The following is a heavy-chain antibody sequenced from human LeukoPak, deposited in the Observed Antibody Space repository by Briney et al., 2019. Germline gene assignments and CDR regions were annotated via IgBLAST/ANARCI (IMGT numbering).Heavy chain of an antibody. CDR3: ASPYYDFWRGYPRIHDAFDI. Sequence: GASVKVSCKASGYTFTGYYMHWVRQAPGQGLEWMGWINPNSGGTNYAQKFQGRVTMTRDTSISTAYMELSRLRSDDTAVYYCASPYYDFWRGYPRIHDAFDIWGQGTMVTVSS. CDR1: GYTFTGYY. D-gene: IGHD3-3*01. CDR2: INPNSGGT. J-gene: IGHJ3*02. V-gene: IGHV1-2*02.